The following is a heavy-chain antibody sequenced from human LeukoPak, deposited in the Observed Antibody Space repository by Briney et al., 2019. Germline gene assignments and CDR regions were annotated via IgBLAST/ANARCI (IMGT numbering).Heavy chain of an antibody. J-gene: IGHJ4*01. CDR1: GFTFSSYA. D-gene: IGHD1-14*01. CDR2: ISYDGSNK. V-gene: IGHV3-30*04. Sequence: PGGSLRLSCAASGFTFSSYAMHWVRQAPGKGLEWVAVISYDGSNKYHADSVKGRFTISRDNSKNTLYLQMNSLRAEDTAVYYCAREKNRNYFDYWGQGTLVTVSS. CDR3: AREKNRNYFDY.